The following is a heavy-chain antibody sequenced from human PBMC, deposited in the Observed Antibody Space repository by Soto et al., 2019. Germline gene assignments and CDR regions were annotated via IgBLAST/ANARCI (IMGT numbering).Heavy chain of an antibody. V-gene: IGHV3-21*01. D-gene: IGHD6-13*01. CDR1: GFSFSSFN. J-gene: IGHJ3*02. CDR3: SRTGYSSSWDDAFDI. Sequence: EVQLVEYGGGLVRPGGSLRLSCAASGFSFSSFNMNWVRQAPGKGLEWVSSISGSTTYMFYADSVRGRFTISRDNAEDSLYLQMNSLTAEDTAGYYCSRTGYSSSWDDAFDIWGQGSMVTVSS. CDR2: ISGSTTYM.